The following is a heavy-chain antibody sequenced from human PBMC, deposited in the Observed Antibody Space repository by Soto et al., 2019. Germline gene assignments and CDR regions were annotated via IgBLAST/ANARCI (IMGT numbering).Heavy chain of an antibody. CDR2: IIPIFGTA. CDR1: GGTFSSYA. Sequence: GASVKVSCKASGGTFSSYAISWVRQAPGQGLEWMGGIIPIFGTANYAQKFQGRVTITADESTSTAYMELSSLRSEDTAVYYCARSSRLRQSLWNFDYWAQGTLVTVSS. J-gene: IGHJ4*02. D-gene: IGHD4-17*01. CDR3: ARSSRLRQSLWNFDY. V-gene: IGHV1-69*13.